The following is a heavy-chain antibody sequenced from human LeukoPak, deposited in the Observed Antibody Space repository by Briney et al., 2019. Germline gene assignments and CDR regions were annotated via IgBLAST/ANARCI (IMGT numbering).Heavy chain of an antibody. CDR1: GYTLRNFY. V-gene: IGHV4-59*01. Sequence: SESLSLSCTASGYTLRNFYWRWVRQPPGKGLAWVASIVDNGSTNDNRSLKGRVIISLDTSNNQFSLTVISVTAANTAVYYCARGGYGSAFDFWGQGTLVTVSS. J-gene: IGHJ4*02. CDR3: ARGGYGSAFDF. D-gene: IGHD3-10*01. CDR2: IVDNGST.